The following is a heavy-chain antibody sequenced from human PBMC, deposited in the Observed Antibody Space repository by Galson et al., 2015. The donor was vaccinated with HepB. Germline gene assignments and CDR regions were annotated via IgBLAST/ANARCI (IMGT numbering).Heavy chain of an antibody. CDR2: ISNSNSYI. J-gene: IGHJ4*02. V-gene: IGHV3-21*01. D-gene: IGHD5-12*01. CDR3: ARATSSYSGYDVGIDY. Sequence: SLRLSCAASGFTFSTYSMNWVRQAPGKGLEWVSSISNSNSYIYYADSVKGRFTISRDNAKNSLYLQMNSLRAEDTAVYYCARATSSYSGYDVGIDYWGQGTLVTVSS. CDR1: GFTFSTYS.